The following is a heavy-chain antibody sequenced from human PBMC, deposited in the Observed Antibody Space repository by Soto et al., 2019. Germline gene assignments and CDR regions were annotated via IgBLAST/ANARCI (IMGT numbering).Heavy chain of an antibody. D-gene: IGHD6-19*01. CDR2: DYSGST. V-gene: IGHV4-59*08. J-gene: IGHJ4*02. CDR3: STYTGGWGGRGY. CDR1: GASISRDH. Sequence: QVQLQESGPGLVKPSETLSLTCTVSGASISRDHWNWIRQPPGKGLEWIGDYSGSTNYNPSLKSRFNVPVDPAKDRFSLHPGPVTAADTAVYFWSTYTGGWGGRGYWGQGTLVTVSS.